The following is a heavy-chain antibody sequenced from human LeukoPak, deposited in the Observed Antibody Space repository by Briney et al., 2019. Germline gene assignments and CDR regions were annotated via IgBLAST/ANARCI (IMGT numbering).Heavy chain of an antibody. Sequence: GGSLRLSCAASGFTFSSYALTWVRQPPGKGLEWVSAIGASGSGTYYAASVRGRFTISRDNSKNTMYMQMNSLRVEDTAVYYCAKVWGGSSGWYYFDYWGQGTQVTVSP. CDR1: GFTFSSYA. CDR2: IGASGSGT. J-gene: IGHJ4*02. D-gene: IGHD6-19*01. CDR3: AKVWGGSSGWYYFDY. V-gene: IGHV3-23*01.